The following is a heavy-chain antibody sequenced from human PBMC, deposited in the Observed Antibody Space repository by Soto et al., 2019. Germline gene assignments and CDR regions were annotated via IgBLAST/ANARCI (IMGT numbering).Heavy chain of an antibody. CDR3: ARAGGLGAVAVDY. V-gene: IGHV4-30-2*01. D-gene: IGHD6-19*01. Sequence: QLQLQESGSGLVKPSQTLSLTCAVSDGSISSGGYSWSWIRQPPGKGLELIGYIYHSGSTYYNPSRESRVTISVDRSKNQFSLKVSSVTAADTAVYYCARAGGLGAVAVDYWGQGTLVTVSS. CDR1: DGSISSGGYS. CDR2: IYHSGST. J-gene: IGHJ4*02.